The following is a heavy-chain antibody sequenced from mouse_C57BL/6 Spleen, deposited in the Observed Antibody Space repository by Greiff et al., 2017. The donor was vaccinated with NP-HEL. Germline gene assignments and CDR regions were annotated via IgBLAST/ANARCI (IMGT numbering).Heavy chain of an antibody. V-gene: IGHV2-2*01. CDR2: IWSGGST. CDR3: ASYGYDGGYFDY. Sequence: QVQLQQSGPGLVQPSQSLSITCTVSGFSLTSYGVHWVRQSPGKGLEWLGVIWSGGSTDYNAAFISRLSISKDNSKSQVFFKMHSLQADDTAIYSCASYGYDGGYFDYWGQGTTLTVSS. J-gene: IGHJ2*01. CDR1: GFSLTSYG. D-gene: IGHD2-2*01.